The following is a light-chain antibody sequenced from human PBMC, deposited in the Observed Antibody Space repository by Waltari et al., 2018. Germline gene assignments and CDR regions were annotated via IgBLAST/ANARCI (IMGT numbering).Light chain of an antibody. CDR3: QQGSTFPPT. V-gene: IGKV1-12*01. CDR2: GVS. J-gene: IGKJ1*01. CDR1: QDISSA. Sequence: EIQMTQSPSSVSASVGDRVTITCRATQDISSALAWYQQKREQAPNLLIYGVSTLQSGAPSRFSGSGSGTEFTLTISSLQPEDLATYFCQQGSTFPPTFGQGTKVEIK.